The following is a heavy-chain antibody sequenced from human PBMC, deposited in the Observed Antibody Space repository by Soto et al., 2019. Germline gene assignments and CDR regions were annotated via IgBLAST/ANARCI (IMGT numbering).Heavy chain of an antibody. CDR3: AKLNDSARSLGI. V-gene: IGHV3-7*01. Sequence: GGSLRLSCAASGFTLSRSWMNWVRQAPGKGLEWVANIKEDGSEKDYVDSVKGRFTISRDNAKNSLSLQMNSLRAEDTAVYYCAKLNDSARSLGIWGQGTMVTVSS. CDR1: GFTLSRSW. D-gene: IGHD2-15*01. CDR2: IKEDGSEK. J-gene: IGHJ3*02.